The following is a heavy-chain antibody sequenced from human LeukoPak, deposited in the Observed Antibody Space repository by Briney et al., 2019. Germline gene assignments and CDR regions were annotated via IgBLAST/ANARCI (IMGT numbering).Heavy chain of an antibody. J-gene: IGHJ3*02. D-gene: IGHD4-17*01. V-gene: IGHV3-53*01. CDR1: GFTVSSNY. Sequence: SGGSLRLSCAASGFTVSSNYMSWVRQAPGKGLEWVSVIHSGGSTYYADSVKGRFTISRDNSKNTLHLQMNSLRAEDTAMYYCVRESGAYGYYIRAAFDIWGQGTMVTVSS. CDR2: IHSGGST. CDR3: VRESGAYGYYIRAAFDI.